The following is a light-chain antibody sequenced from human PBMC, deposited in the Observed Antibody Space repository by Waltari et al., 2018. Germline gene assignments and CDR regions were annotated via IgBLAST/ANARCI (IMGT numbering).Light chain of an antibody. CDR3: CSHAGSDTFKV. CDR1: SSAFGVYAR. CDR2: DVS. Sequence: QSALTQPRPVSGSPGPSVTSSCTGPSSAFGVYARFSWYQPHPDNAPKLMIFDVSKRPSGVPDRFSGSKSGNTASLTISGLQAEDEADYFCCSHAGSDTFKVFGTGTKVTVL. J-gene: IGLJ1*01. V-gene: IGLV2-11*01.